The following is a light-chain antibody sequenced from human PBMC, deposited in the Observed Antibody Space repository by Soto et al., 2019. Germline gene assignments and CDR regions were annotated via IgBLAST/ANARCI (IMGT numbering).Light chain of an antibody. V-gene: IGLV2-14*01. CDR1: SSDVGGSNY. J-gene: IGLJ2*01. CDR2: EVS. CDR3: SSYTSSSIPDVV. Sequence: QSALTQPASVSGSPGQSITISCTGSSSDVGGSNYVSWYQQHPGRAPKVMIYEVSNRPSGVSNRFSGSKSGNTASLSISGLQAEDEADYYCSSYTSSSIPDVVFGGGTKLTVL.